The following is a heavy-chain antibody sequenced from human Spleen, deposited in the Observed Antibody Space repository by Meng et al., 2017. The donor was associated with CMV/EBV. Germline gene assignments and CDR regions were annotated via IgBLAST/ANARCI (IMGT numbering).Heavy chain of an antibody. V-gene: IGHV4-30-4*08. CDR2: IYYSGST. D-gene: IGHD6-13*01. Sequence: SETLSLTCTVSGGSISSGSYYWSWIRQPPGKGLEWIGHIYYSGSTYYNLSLKSRLTISIDTSKNQFSLNLTSVTAADTAVYYCAREIWQQQHFDYWGQGTLVTVSS. CDR1: GGSISSGSYY. J-gene: IGHJ4*02. CDR3: AREIWQQQHFDY.